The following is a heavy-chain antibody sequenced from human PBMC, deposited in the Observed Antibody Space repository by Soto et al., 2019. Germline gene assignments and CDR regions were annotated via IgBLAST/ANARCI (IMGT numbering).Heavy chain of an antibody. CDR2: IYYSGST. CDR1: GGSISSYY. Sequence: SETLSLTCTVSGGSISSYYWSWIRQPPGKGLEWIGYIYYSGSTNYNPSLKSRVTISVDTSKNQFSLKLSSVTAADTAVYYCARVGGRYFLPFDYWGQGTLVTVSS. D-gene: IGHD3-9*01. J-gene: IGHJ4*02. V-gene: IGHV4-59*01. CDR3: ARVGGRYFLPFDY.